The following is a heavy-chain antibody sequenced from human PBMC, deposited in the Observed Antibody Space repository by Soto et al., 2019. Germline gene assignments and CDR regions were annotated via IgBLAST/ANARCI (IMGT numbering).Heavy chain of an antibody. CDR2: IYSGGTT. Sequence: ESGGGLVQPGGSLRLSCAGSALTASKNYMSWVRQPPGKGLEWVSVIYSGGTTYYADSVKDRFSMSRDNSKSTLYLQMDNLRPGDTAVYYCARGGSGSDWDYYGMDVWGQGTTVTVSS. CDR3: ARGGSGSDWDYYGMDV. CDR1: ALTASKNY. D-gene: IGHD3-10*01. V-gene: IGHV3-66*01. J-gene: IGHJ6*02.